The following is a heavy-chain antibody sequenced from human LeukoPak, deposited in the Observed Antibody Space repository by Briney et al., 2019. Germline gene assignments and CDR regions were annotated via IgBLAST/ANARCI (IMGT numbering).Heavy chain of an antibody. D-gene: IGHD5-18*01. J-gene: IGHJ4*02. CDR1: GFTFSSYD. CDR3: ARPRKSDTAIVTFDY. Sequence: LAGGSLRLACAACGFTFSSYDMHWVRHATGKGLEWVSAIGTAGDTYYPGSVKGQFTISRENAKNSLYLQMNSLRAGDTAVYYCARPRKSDTAIVTFDYWGQGTLVTVSS. CDR2: IGTAGDT. V-gene: IGHV3-13*03.